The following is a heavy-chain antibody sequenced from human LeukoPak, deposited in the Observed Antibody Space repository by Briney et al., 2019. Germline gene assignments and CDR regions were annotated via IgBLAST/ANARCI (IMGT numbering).Heavy chain of an antibody. CDR3: AIEPLYSNGWQRHFDS. Sequence: GGSLRLSCAASGFTFSSYAMHWVRQAPGKGLEWVSVISYDGSNKYYADSVKGRFTISRDNSKNTLYLQMNSLKAEDTAVYYCAIEPLYSNGWQRHFDSWGQGTLLTVSS. V-gene: IGHV3-30-3*01. D-gene: IGHD6-19*01. CDR2: ISYDGSNK. CDR1: GFTFSSYA. J-gene: IGHJ4*02.